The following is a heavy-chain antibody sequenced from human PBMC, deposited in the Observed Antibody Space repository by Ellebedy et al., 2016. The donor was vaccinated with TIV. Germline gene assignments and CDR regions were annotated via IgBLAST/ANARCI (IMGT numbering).Heavy chain of an antibody. Sequence: MPSETLSLTCTVSGGSISNSDYYWNWISQHPGKGLERIGSIYYSGSAYYNPSFKSRVTLSADTSKNQFSLNLRTVTAADTAVYYCARTDPWQPIDDWGQGILVSVSS. J-gene: IGHJ4*02. CDR3: ARTDPWQPIDD. D-gene: IGHD2-21*02. V-gene: IGHV4-39*01. CDR1: GGSISNSDYY. CDR2: IYYSGSA.